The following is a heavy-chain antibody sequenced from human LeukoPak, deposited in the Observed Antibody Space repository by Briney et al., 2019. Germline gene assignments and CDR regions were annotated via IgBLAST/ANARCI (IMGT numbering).Heavy chain of an antibody. Sequence: SETLSLTCTVSGGSISSYYWSWIRQPAGKGLEWIGRIYTSGSTNYNPSLKSRVTMSVDTSKNQFSLKLSSVTAADTAVYYCARYTYYYDSSGYYPYVFDYWGQGTLVTVSS. CDR2: IYTSGST. CDR1: GGSISSYY. J-gene: IGHJ4*02. V-gene: IGHV4-4*07. D-gene: IGHD3-22*01. CDR3: ARYTYYYDSSGYYPYVFDY.